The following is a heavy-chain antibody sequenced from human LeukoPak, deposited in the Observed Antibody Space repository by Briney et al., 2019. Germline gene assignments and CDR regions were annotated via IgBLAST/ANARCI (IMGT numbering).Heavy chain of an antibody. Sequence: PGGSLRLSCAASGFTFSSYNMNWVRQAPGKGLEWVSFISSSSNYIYDADSVKGRFTISRDNAKKSLYLQMNSLRAEDTAVYYCATAAHSSGWLTSGGDYWGQGTLVTVSS. V-gene: IGHV3-21*01. CDR2: ISSSSNYI. CDR1: GFTFSSYN. CDR3: ATAAHSSGWLTSGGDY. J-gene: IGHJ4*02. D-gene: IGHD6-19*01.